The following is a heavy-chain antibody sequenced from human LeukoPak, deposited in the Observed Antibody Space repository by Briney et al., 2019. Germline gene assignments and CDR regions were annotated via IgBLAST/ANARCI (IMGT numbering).Heavy chain of an antibody. V-gene: IGHV3-48*04. J-gene: IGHJ4*02. Sequence: GGSLRLSCAASGSTFSSHTMNWVRQAPGKGLEWVSYISSTSTVIYYADSVKGRFTISRDNAKNSLYPQMNSLRAEDTAVYYCARNLPAADYWGRGTLVTVSS. CDR2: ISSTSTVI. CDR3: ARNLPAADY. CDR1: GSTFSSHT. D-gene: IGHD2-2*01.